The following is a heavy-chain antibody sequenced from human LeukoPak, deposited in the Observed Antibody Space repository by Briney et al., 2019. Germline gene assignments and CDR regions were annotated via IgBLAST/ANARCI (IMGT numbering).Heavy chain of an antibody. D-gene: IGHD3-10*01. CDR2: TYYRSKWYN. CDR3: ARARYYGSGSSYNWFDP. J-gene: IGHJ5*02. V-gene: IGHV6-1*01. Sequence: SQTLSLTCAISGDSVSSNSGAWNWIRQSPSRGLEWLGRTYYRSKWYNDYAVSVKSRITINPGASKNQFSLQLNSVTPEDTAVYYCARARYYGSGSSYNWFDPWGQGTLVTVSS. CDR1: GDSVSSNSGA.